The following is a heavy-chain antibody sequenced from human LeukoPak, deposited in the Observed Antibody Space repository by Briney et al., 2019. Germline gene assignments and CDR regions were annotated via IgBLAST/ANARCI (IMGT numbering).Heavy chain of an antibody. J-gene: IGHJ6*02. CDR3: GQSIAARSPSGMDV. V-gene: IGHV4-39*01. D-gene: IGHD6-6*01. CDR1: AGSISSSCNY. CDR2: IDYRGNT. Sequence: SETLSLTCTVSAGSISSSCNYCGWIRQPPGQGLEGIGSIDYRGNTYYNPSLKRRVTISIATSKTQFSLRLSSVTAADTAVYYCGQSIAARSPSGMDVWGQGTTVTVSS.